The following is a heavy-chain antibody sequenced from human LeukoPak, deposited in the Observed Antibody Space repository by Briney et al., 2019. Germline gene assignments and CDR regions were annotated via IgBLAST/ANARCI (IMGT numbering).Heavy chain of an antibody. Sequence: GESLKISCKASGYGFTTYWIAWVRQMPGKGLEWMGMIYPGDSDTRYSPSFQGQITISVDKSISIAYLQWSSLKASDTAMYYCARLLQGVAGTWGYWGQGTLVTV. CDR1: GYGFTTYW. D-gene: IGHD6-19*01. CDR3: ARLLQGVAGTWGY. V-gene: IGHV5-51*01. CDR2: IYPGDSDT. J-gene: IGHJ4*02.